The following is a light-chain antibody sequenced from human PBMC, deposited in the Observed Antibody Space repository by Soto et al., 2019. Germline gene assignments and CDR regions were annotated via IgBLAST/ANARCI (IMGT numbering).Light chain of an antibody. CDR1: QSASTF. CDR3: QQYNRYAVT. V-gene: IGKV1-5*01. CDR2: DAS. Sequence: DIQLAQAPSTLPASVGGRVTIPCRASQSASTFLEWYQQKPGQAPKLLIYDASTLQSGVPARFSASGSGTEFALTISGLEPDDFELYYCQQYNRYAVTFGQGTKADIK. J-gene: IGKJ1*01.